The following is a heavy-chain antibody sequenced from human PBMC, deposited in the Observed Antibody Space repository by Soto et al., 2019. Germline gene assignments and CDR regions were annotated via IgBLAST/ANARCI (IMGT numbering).Heavy chain of an antibody. V-gene: IGHV1-46*03. CDR3: ARAIRRDAFDI. J-gene: IGHJ3*02. Sequence: ASVKVSCKASGYTFTSYYMHWVRQAPGQGLEWMGIINPSGGSTSYAQKFQGRVTMTRDTSTSTVYMELSRVRSEDTAVYYCARAIRRDAFDISGQGTIVIVS. D-gene: IGHD2-2*02. CDR1: GYTFTSYY. CDR2: INPSGGST.